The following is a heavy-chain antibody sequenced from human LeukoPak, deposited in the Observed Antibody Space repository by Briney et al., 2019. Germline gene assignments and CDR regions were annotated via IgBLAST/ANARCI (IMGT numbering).Heavy chain of an antibody. J-gene: IGHJ5*02. CDR1: GGSISSYY. Sequence: SEALSLTCTVSGGSISSYYWSWIRQPPGKGLEWIGYIYYSGSTNYNPSLKSRVTISVDTSKNQFSLKLSSVTAADTAVYYCARGHSGWYRWFDPWGQGTPVTVSS. V-gene: IGHV4-59*01. CDR3: ARGHSGWYRWFDP. CDR2: IYYSGST. D-gene: IGHD6-19*01.